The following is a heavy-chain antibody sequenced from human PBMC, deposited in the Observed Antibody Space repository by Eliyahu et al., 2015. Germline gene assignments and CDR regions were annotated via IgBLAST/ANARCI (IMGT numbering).Heavy chain of an antibody. Sequence: EVHLVESGGGLVQPGGSLRLSCVASGFTFXGFWMGWVRQAPGRGVECVAQINEDGSEKYYVDSVKGRFAISRDNGKNSLYLQMSSLRAEDTAVYFCFQGHYFDSWGQGTLVTVSS. CDR2: INEDGSEK. CDR3: FQGHYFDS. J-gene: IGHJ4*02. V-gene: IGHV3-7*02. CDR1: GFTFXGFW.